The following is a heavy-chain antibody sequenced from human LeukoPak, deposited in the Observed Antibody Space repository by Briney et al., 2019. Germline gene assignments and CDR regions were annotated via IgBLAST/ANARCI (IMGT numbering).Heavy chain of an antibody. CDR1: GFPFHNYW. Sequence: PGGSLRLSCVASGFPFHNYWMTWVRQAPGKGLEWVANIKQDAVEEFYVDSVKSRFTISRDNAKNTLYLQMNSLRADDTAIYYCASGSAYYGSGSRLDYWGQGTLVTVSS. D-gene: IGHD3-10*01. CDR2: IKQDAVEE. CDR3: ASGSAYYGSGSRLDY. V-gene: IGHV3-7*01. J-gene: IGHJ4*02.